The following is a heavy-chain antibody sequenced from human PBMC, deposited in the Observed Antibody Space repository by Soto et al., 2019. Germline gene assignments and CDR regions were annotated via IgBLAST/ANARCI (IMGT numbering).Heavy chain of an antibody. CDR1: GFTFSSYG. J-gene: IGHJ6*02. CDR3: AKDDYGDWSEYYYYGMDV. CDR2: ISYDGSNK. Sequence: GGSLRLSCAASGFTFSSYGMHWVRQAPGKGLEWVAVISYDGSNKYYADSVKGRFTISRDNSKNTLYLQMNSLRAEDTAVYYCAKDDYGDWSEYYYYGMDVWGQGTTVTVSS. D-gene: IGHD4-17*01. V-gene: IGHV3-30*18.